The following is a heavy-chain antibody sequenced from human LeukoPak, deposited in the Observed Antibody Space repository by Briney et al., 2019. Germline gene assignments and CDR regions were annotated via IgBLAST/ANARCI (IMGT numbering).Heavy chain of an antibody. CDR2: IYYSGST. V-gene: IGHV4-59*01. CDR3: ARARDCSSTSCYYDYYYYMDV. Sequence: SETLSLTCTVSGGSISSYYWSWIRQPPGKGLVWIVYIYYSGSTNYNPSLKSRVTISVDTSKNQFSLKLSSVTAADTAVYYCARARDCSSTSCYYDYYYYMDVWGKGTTVTVSS. D-gene: IGHD2-2*01. J-gene: IGHJ6*03. CDR1: GGSISSYY.